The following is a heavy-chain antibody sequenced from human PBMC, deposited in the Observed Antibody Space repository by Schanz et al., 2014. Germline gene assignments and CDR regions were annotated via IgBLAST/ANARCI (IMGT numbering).Heavy chain of an antibody. V-gene: IGHV3-33*01. CDR3: ARDRQQLVGRIGYYYGMDV. CDR1: GFTFSSYG. J-gene: IGHJ6*02. D-gene: IGHD6-13*01. Sequence: LVESGGGVVQPGRSLRLSCAASGFTFSSYGMHWVRQVPGKGLEWVAVVCYDGSKKYYADSVKGRFTISRDNSKNTLYLQMNSLRAEDTAVYYCARDRQQLVGRIGYYYGMDVWGQGTTVTVSS. CDR2: VCYDGSKK.